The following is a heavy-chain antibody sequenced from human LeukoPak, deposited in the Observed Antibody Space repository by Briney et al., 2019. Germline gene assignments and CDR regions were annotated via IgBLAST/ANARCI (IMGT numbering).Heavy chain of an antibody. D-gene: IGHD6-19*01. CDR1: GYTFTGYY. J-gene: IGHJ4*02. CDR2: MNPNSGNT. CDR3: ATDYGIAVAGTNSYYFDY. Sequence: ASVKVSCKASGYTFTGYYMHWVRQATGQGLEWMGWMNPNSGNTGYAQKFQGRVTMTEDTSTDTAYMELSSLRSEDTAVYYCATDYGIAVAGTNSYYFDYWGQGTLVTVSS. V-gene: IGHV1-8*02.